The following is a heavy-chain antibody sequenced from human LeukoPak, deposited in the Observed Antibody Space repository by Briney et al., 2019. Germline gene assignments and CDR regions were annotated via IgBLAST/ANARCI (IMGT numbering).Heavy chain of an antibody. V-gene: IGHV4-34*01. J-gene: IGHJ4*02. CDR2: INHSGST. CDR3: ARRGGRVAAAGTDY. CDR1: GGSFSGYY. Sequence: SETLSLTCAVYGGSFSGYYWSWIRQPPGKGLEWIGEINHSGSTNYNPSLKSRVTISVDTSKNQFSLKLSSVTAADTAVYYCARRGGRVAAAGTDYWGQGTLVTVSS. D-gene: IGHD6-13*01.